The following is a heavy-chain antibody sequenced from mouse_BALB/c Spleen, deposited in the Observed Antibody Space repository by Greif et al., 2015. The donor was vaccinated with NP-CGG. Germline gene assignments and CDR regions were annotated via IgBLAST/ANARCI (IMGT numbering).Heavy chain of an antibody. CDR2: INLSNGRT. Sequence: VKLQESGAELVKPGASVKLSCKASGYTFTSYWMHWVKQRPGQGLEWIGEINLSNGRTNYNEKFKSKATLTVDKSSSTAYMQLSSLTSKDSAVYYCAIYDGYYYYAMDYWGQGTSVTVS. V-gene: IGHV1S81*02. J-gene: IGHJ4*01. CDR3: AIYDGYYYYAMDY. CDR1: GYTFTSYW. D-gene: IGHD2-3*01.